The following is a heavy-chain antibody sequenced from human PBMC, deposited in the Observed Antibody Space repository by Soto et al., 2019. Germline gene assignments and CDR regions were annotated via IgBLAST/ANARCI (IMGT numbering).Heavy chain of an antibody. CDR2: IRSKANDYAT. CDR1: GFTFSGST. V-gene: IGHV3-73*02. Sequence: EVQLVQSGGGLVQPGGSLKLSCAASGFTFSGSTVHWVRQASGEGLQWVGRIRSKANDYATTYIASVKGRFTISRDDSRNTAYLQMSDLKTEDTAVYYCTRGYCTGGTCYSGYFQHRGQGALVTVFS. CDR3: TRGYCTGGTCYSGYFQH. J-gene: IGHJ1*01. D-gene: IGHD2-15*01.